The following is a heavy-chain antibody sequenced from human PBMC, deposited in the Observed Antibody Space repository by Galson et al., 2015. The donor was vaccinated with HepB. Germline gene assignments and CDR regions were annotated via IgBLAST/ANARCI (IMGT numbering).Heavy chain of an antibody. Sequence: SVKVSCKASGGTFSRDAISWVRQAPGQGLEWMGGITPIFGTANYAQKFQGRVTITADVSTSTAYMELSSLRSEDTAVYYCAREGIAAATNPVDYWGQGTQVTVSS. J-gene: IGHJ4*02. CDR1: GGTFSRDA. V-gene: IGHV1-69*13. D-gene: IGHD6-13*01. CDR2: ITPIFGTA. CDR3: AREGIAAATNPVDY.